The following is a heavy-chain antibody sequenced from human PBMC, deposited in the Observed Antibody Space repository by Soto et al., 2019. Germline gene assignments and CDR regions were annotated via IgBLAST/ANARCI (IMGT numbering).Heavy chain of an antibody. CDR1: GGTFSSYT. Sequence: SVKVSCKASGGTFSSYTTSWVRQAPGQGLEWMGRIIPILGIANYAQKFQGRVTITADESTSTAYMELSSLRSEDTAVYYCARSGTVVVTASPFDYWGQGTLVTVSS. D-gene: IGHD2-21*02. CDR2: IIPILGIA. CDR3: ARSGTVVVTASPFDY. J-gene: IGHJ4*02. V-gene: IGHV1-69*02.